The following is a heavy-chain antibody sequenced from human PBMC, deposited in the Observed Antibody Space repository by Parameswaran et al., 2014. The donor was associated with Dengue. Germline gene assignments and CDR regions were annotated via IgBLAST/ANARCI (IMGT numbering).Heavy chain of an antibody. CDR2: IWYDGSNK. J-gene: IGHJ6*02. V-gene: IGHV3-33*01. CDR3: ARSGLDILTGYHYGMDV. Sequence: VRQAPGKGLEWVAIIWYDGSNKYYADSVKGRFTISRDNPKNTLYLQMNSLRAEDTAVYYCARSGLDILTGYHYGMDVWGQGTTVTVSS. D-gene: IGHD3-9*01.